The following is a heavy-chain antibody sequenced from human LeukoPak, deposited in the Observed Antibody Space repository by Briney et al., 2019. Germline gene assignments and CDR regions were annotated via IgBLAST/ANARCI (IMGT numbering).Heavy chain of an antibody. Sequence: GASVKVSCKASGYTFTSYDINWVRQATGQGLEWMGWMNPNSGNTGYAQKFQGRVTMTRNTSISTAYMELSSLRSEDTAVYYCARGGSGSYYVYYYYYYMDVWGKGTTVTISS. V-gene: IGHV1-8*01. J-gene: IGHJ6*03. CDR2: MNPNSGNT. D-gene: IGHD1-26*01. CDR1: GYTFTSYD. CDR3: ARGGSGSYYVYYYYYYMDV.